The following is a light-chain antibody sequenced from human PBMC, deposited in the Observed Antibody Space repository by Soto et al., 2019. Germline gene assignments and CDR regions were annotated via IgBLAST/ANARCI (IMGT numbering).Light chain of an antibody. CDR2: GAS. CDR3: QQYGSSPAT. CDR1: QSVSSSY. Sequence: EIVLTQSPGTLSLSPGERATLYCRASQSVSSSYLAWYQQKPGQAPRLLIYGASSRATGIPDRFSGSGSGTDFTLTISRLEPEDFAVYYCQQYGSSPATFGQGTRLDIK. J-gene: IGKJ5*01. V-gene: IGKV3-20*01.